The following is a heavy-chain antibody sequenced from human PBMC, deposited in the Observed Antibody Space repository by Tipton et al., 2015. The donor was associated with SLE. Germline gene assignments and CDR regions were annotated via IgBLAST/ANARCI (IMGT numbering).Heavy chain of an antibody. CDR3: ARDDRGINGEY. Sequence: SLRLSCAASGFTFSSYWMSWVRQAPGKGLEWVANIKQDGSEKYYVDSVKGRFTISRDNSKNTLYLQMNSLRSEDTAVYYCARDDRGINGEYWGQGTLVTVSS. D-gene: IGHD3-10*01. CDR1: GFTFSSYW. CDR2: IKQDGSEK. V-gene: IGHV3-7*01. J-gene: IGHJ4*02.